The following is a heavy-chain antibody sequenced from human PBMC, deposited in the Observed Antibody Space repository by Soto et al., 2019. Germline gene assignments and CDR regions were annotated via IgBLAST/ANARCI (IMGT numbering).Heavy chain of an antibody. D-gene: IGHD5-12*01. CDR3: ARSAPYSPLLVLWLLP. J-gene: IGHJ5*02. CDR1: GGFISTYF. CDR2: IFYNGTT. Sequence: SEILSLTCTVSGGFISTYFWSWIRQVPGKGPEWIGYIFYNGTTNYNPSLKSRVTMSVDTSKNQFSQKLNSVTAADTAVYYCARSAPYSPLLVLWLLPLGPGTQVTVSS. V-gene: IGHV4-59*01.